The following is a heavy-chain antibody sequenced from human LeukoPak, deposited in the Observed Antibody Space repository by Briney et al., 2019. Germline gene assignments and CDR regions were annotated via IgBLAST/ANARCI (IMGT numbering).Heavy chain of an antibody. D-gene: IGHD3-10*01. V-gene: IGHV1-69*04. CDR3: AHSISYGSGSLDY. CDR2: IIPILGIA. CDR1: GGTFSSYA. Sequence: ASVKVSCKASGGTFSSYAISWVPQAPGQGLEWMGRIIPILGIANYAQKFQGRVTITADKSTSTAYMELSSLRSEDTAVYYCAHSISYGSGSLDYWGQGTLVTVSS. J-gene: IGHJ4*02.